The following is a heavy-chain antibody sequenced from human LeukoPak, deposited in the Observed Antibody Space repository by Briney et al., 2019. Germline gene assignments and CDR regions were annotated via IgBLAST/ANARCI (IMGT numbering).Heavy chain of an antibody. J-gene: IGHJ6*03. CDR3: ARDHPYCSSTSCYPATPYYYYYYMDV. Sequence: GGSLRLSCAASGFTFSSYAMRWVRQAPGKGLGWVAVISYDGSNKYYADSVKGRFTISRDNSKNTLYLQMNSLRAEDTAVYYCARDHPYCSSTSCYPATPYYYYYYMDVWGKGTTVTVPS. CDR1: GFTFSSYA. V-gene: IGHV3-30-3*01. CDR2: ISYDGSNK. D-gene: IGHD2-2*01.